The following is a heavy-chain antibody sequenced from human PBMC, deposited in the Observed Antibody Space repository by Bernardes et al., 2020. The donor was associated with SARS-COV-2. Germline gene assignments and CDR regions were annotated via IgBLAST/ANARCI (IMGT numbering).Heavy chain of an antibody. J-gene: IGHJ6*02. CDR2: IYPDDSDI. V-gene: IGHV5-51*01. CDR3: ARGRGILTDHYDDYYYYGMDV. CDR1: GYNFTNYW. D-gene: IGHD3-9*01. Sequence: GESLKISCQGSGYNFTNYWIGWVRQMPDKRLEWLGIIYPDDSDIRYSPSFQGQVTISADKSISTAYLRWSSLKASDTAMYYCARGRGILTDHYDDYYYYGMDVWGQGTTVTVSS.